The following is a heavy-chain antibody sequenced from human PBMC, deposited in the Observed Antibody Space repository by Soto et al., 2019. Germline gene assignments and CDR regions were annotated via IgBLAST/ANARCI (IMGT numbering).Heavy chain of an antibody. D-gene: IGHD6-19*01. CDR3: ARRRGSSGWKTNFDF. CDR2: IYNDGRST. CDR1: GFTFSSYW. J-gene: IGHJ4*02. Sequence: EVQLVESGGGLVQPGGSLRLSCAASGFTFSSYWMHWVRQAPGKGLVWVSRIYNDGRSTSYADSVKGRFTISRDNAKNTLYLQMNSLRAEDTAVYYCARRRGSSGWKTNFDFWGQGTLVTVSS. V-gene: IGHV3-74*01.